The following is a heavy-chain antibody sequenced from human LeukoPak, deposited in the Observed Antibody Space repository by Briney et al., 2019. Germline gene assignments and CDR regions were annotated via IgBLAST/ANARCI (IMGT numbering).Heavy chain of an antibody. J-gene: IGHJ4*02. V-gene: IGHV1-2*06. CDR3: AKGDSSSFDY. CDR2: INPNSGGT. Sequence: ASVKVSCKASGYTFTGYYMHWVRQAPGHGLEWMGRINPNSGGTNYPQKFQGRVTMTRDTSISTAYMELSRLRSDDTAVYYCAKGDSSSFDYWGQGTLVTVSS. D-gene: IGHD6-13*01. CDR1: GYTFTGYY.